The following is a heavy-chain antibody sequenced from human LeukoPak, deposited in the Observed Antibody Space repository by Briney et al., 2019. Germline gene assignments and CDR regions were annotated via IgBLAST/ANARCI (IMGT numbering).Heavy chain of an antibody. CDR3: TRAWSGGSDAFDI. J-gene: IGHJ3*02. V-gene: IGHV1-8*01. CDR2: MNPSSGNT. Sequence: GASVTVSCKASGYTSTNYDINWVRRATGQGLEWMGWMNPSSGNTGYAQKFQDRVTMTWNTSITTAYMELSSLRSEDTAMYYCTRAWSGGSDAFDIWGQGTIVAVSS. CDR1: GYTSTNYD. D-gene: IGHD3-3*01.